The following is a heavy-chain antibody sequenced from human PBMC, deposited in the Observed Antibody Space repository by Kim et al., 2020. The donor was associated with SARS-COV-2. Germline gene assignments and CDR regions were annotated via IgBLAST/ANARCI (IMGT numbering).Heavy chain of an antibody. CDR3: ASGYSSSAGNFDY. J-gene: IGHJ4*02. Sequence: AQRFQGRVTITADESTSTAYMELSSLRSEDTAVYYCASGYSSSAGNFDYWGQGTLVTVSS. D-gene: IGHD6-6*01. V-gene: IGHV1-69*01.